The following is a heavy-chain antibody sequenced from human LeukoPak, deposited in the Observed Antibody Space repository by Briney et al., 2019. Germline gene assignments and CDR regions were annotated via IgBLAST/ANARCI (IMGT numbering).Heavy chain of an antibody. J-gene: IGHJ4*02. CDR1: GFTFSTYG. D-gene: IGHD6-19*01. V-gene: IGHV3-30*02. CDR2: IRYDGSDK. Sequence: PGGSLRLSCTVSGFTFSTYGMHWVRQAPGKGLEWVAFIRYDGSDKYHADSVRGRFTISRDNSKNTLYLQMTSLRAEDTAVYYCAKWGPAYSTDWYWGDYFDYWGQGTLVTVSS. CDR3: AKWGPAYSTDWYWGDYFDY.